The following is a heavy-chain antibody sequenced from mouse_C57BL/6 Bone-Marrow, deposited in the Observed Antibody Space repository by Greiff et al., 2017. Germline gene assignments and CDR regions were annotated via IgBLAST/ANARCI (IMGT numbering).Heavy chain of an antibody. CDR2: IYPGDGDT. D-gene: IGHD1-1*01. CDR3: ASLIYYGSRWYFDV. J-gene: IGHJ1*03. V-gene: IGHV1-80*01. Sequence: QVQLQQSGAELVKPGASVKISCKASGYAFSSYWMNWVKQRPGKGLEWIGQIYPGDGDTNYNGKFKGKATLTADKSSSTAYMQLSSLTSEDSAVYLCASLIYYGSRWYFDVWGKGTTVTVSS. CDR1: GYAFSSYW.